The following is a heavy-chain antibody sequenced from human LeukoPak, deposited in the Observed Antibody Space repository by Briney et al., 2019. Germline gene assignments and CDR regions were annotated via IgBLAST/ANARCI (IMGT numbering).Heavy chain of an antibody. J-gene: IGHJ3*02. D-gene: IGHD5-24*01. CDR3: AGTRKRWLQLCRAFDI. CDR1: GGSFSGCY. CDR2: INHSGST. Sequence: SETLSLTCAVYGGSFSGCYWSWIRQPPGKGLEWIGEINHSGSTNYNPSLKSRVTISVDTSKNQFSLKLSSVTAADTAVYYCAGTRKRWLQLCRAFDIWGQGTMVTVSS. V-gene: IGHV4-34*01.